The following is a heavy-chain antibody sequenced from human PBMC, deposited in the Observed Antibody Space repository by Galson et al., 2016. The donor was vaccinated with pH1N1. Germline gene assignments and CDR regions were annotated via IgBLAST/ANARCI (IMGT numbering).Heavy chain of an antibody. J-gene: IGHJ4*02. Sequence: SVKVSCKASGYSFTDYYVHWIRQAPGQGLEWMAIIKPTGGDTTYAQNFQGRAFVTRDTSTSTVYMEVTSLRSEDTAVYYCARAPYSNYHYYYFDFWGQGTLVTVPS. CDR2: IKPTGGDT. V-gene: IGHV1-46*01. CDR1: GYSFTDYY. CDR3: ARAPYSNYHYYYFDF. D-gene: IGHD4-11*01.